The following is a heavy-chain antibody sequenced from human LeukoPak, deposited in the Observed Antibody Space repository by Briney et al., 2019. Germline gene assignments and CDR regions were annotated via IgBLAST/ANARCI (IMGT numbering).Heavy chain of an antibody. J-gene: IGHJ6*02. D-gene: IGHD2-2*01. CDR1: GFTFSSYS. CDR2: ISSSSSYI. Sequence: PGGSLRLSCAASGFTFSSYSMNWVRQAPGKGLEWVSSISSSSSYIYYADSVKGRFTISRDNAKNSLYLQMNSLRAEDTAVYYCARAADNYSSTSCYYYYGMDVWGQGTTVTVSS. CDR3: ARAADNYSSTSCYYYYGMDV. V-gene: IGHV3-21*01.